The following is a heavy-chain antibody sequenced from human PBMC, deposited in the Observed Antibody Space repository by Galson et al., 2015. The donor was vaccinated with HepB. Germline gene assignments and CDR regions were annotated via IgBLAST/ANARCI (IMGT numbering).Heavy chain of an antibody. CDR1: GFTFSSYA. V-gene: IGHV3-30*04. Sequence: SLRLSCAASGFTFSSYAMSWVRQAPGKGLEWVAVISYDGSNKYYAGSVKGRFTISRDNSKNTLYLQMNSLRAEDTAVYYCAREKYFDSSGYHHGLDYWGQGTLVTVSS. J-gene: IGHJ4*02. D-gene: IGHD3-22*01. CDR2: ISYDGSNK. CDR3: AREKYFDSSGYHHGLDY.